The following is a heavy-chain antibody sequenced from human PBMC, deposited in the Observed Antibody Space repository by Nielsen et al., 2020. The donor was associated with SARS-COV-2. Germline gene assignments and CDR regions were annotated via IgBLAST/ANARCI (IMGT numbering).Heavy chain of an antibody. D-gene: IGHD2-15*01. CDR3: ARAPAEIMVVAATVNWFDP. CDR1: GGSISSYY. CDR2: IYYSGST. J-gene: IGHJ5*02. Sequence: SETLSLTCTVSGGSISSYYWSWIRQPPGKGLEWIGSIYYSGSTYYNPSLKSRVTISVDTSKNQFSLKLSSVTAADTAVYYCARAPAEIMVVAATVNWFDPWGQGTLVTVSS. V-gene: IGHV4-39*07.